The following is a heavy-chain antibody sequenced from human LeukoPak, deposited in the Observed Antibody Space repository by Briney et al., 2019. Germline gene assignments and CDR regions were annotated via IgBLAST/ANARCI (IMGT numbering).Heavy chain of an antibody. V-gene: IGHV1-46*01. CDR3: AHQLKDMTQRASGVSYFQH. J-gene: IGHJ1*01. CDR1: GYTFTSYY. D-gene: IGHD1-26*01. Sequence: ASVKVSCKASGYTFTSYYMHWVRQAPGQGLEWMGIINPSGGSTSYAQKFRGRVTMTRDTSTSTVYMELSSLRSEDTAVYYWAHQLKDMTQRASGVSYFQHWGQGTLVTVSS. CDR2: INPSGGST.